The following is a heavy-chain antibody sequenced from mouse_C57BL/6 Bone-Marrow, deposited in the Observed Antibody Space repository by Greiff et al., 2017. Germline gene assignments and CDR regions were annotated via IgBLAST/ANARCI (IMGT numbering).Heavy chain of an antibody. Sequence: QVQLQQSGPELVKPGASVKLSCKASGYAFSSSWMNWVKQRPGKGLEWIGRIYPGDGDTNYNGKFKGKATLTADKSSSTAYMQLSSLTSEDSAVYCYATLDYGSPDYWGQGTTLTVSS. J-gene: IGHJ2*01. V-gene: IGHV1-82*01. D-gene: IGHD1-1*01. CDR3: ATLDYGSPDY. CDR1: GYAFSSSW. CDR2: IYPGDGDT.